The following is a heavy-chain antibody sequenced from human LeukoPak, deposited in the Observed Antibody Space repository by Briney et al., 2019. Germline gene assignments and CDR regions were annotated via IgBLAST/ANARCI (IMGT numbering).Heavy chain of an antibody. CDR1: GFTFNNYV. V-gene: IGHV3-30*18. Sequence: GGSLRLSCAASGFTFNNYVIHWVRQAPGKGLEWVAVISYDGINKYYADSVKGRFTISRDNSKNTLYLQMNSLRAEDTAVYYCAKGQSYEELNNWFDSWGQGTLVTVSS. J-gene: IGHJ5*01. CDR3: AKGQSYEELNNWFDS. D-gene: IGHD1-26*01. CDR2: ISYDGINK.